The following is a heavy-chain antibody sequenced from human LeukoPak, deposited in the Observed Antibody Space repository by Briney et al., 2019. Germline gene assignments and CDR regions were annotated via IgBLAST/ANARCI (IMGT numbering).Heavy chain of an antibody. CDR2: IKSKTDGGTT. V-gene: IGHV3-15*01. Sequence: GGSLRLSCAVSGFTVSTNYMSWGRQAPGKGLEWVGRIKSKTDGGTTDYAAPVKGRFTISRDDSKNTLYLQMNSLKTEDTAVYYCTTDADYSNDWGQGTLVTVSS. CDR3: TTDADYSND. D-gene: IGHD4-11*01. J-gene: IGHJ4*02. CDR1: GFTVSTNY.